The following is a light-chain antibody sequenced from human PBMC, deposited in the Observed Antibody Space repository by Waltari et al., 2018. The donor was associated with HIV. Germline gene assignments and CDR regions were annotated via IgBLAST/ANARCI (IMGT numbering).Light chain of an antibody. CDR3: MQALQTPRT. Sequence: EIVMTQSPLSLPVTPGEPASISCRSSQSLLHGNGYNYLDWYVQKPGQSPQLPIYLSSNRASGVPDRFSGSGSGTDFTLKISRVEAEDVGVYYCMQALQTPRTFGQGTKVEIK. J-gene: IGKJ1*01. V-gene: IGKV2-28*01. CDR2: LSS. CDR1: QSLLHGNGYNY.